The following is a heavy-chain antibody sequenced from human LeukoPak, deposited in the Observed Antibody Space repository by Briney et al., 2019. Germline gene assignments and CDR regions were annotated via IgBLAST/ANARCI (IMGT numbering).Heavy chain of an antibody. V-gene: IGHV3-30*18. CDR3: AKGLGIAAAGGHAFDI. CDR2: ISYDGSNK. J-gene: IGHJ3*02. Sequence: GGSLRLSCAASGFTFSSYGMHWVRQAPGKGLEWVAVISYDGSNKYYADSVKGRFTISRDNSKNTLYLQMNSLRAEDTAVYYCAKGLGIAAAGGHAFDIWGQGTMVTVSS. D-gene: IGHD6-13*01. CDR1: GFTFSSYG.